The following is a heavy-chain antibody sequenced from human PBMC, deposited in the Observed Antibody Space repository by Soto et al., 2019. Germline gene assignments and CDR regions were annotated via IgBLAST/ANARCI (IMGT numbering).Heavy chain of an antibody. CDR3: ARHNYDGDYNFDH. CDR1: GYTFISSD. D-gene: IGHD4-17*01. J-gene: IGHJ4*02. CDR2: MNPNTGYT. Sequence: ASVKVSCKTSGYTFISSDINWVRQAPGQGLEWVGLMNPNTGYTESAGKFQDRVTMTRDVSINTAYLELSGLTSDDTAMYYCARHNYDGDYNFDHWGQGTLVTVSS. V-gene: IGHV1-8*01.